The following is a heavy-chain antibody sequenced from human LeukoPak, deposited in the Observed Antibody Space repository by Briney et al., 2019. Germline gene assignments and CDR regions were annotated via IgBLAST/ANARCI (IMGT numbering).Heavy chain of an antibody. Sequence: GGSLRLSCAASGFTFSNYAMSWVRQAPGKGLDWVSAISGSGGSTYYADSVKGRFTISRDNSKNTLYLQMNSLRAEDTAVYYCAKDSSDWPNINWFDPWGQGTLVTVSS. CDR2: ISGSGGST. CDR3: AKDSSDWPNINWFDP. J-gene: IGHJ5*02. V-gene: IGHV3-23*01. CDR1: GFTFSNYA. D-gene: IGHD6-19*01.